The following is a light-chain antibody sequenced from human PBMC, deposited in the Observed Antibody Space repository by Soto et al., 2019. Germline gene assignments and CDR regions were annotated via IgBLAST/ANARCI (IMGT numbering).Light chain of an antibody. Sequence: QAVVTQPASVSGSPGQSITISCTGTDSDVGGYNYVSWYQQHPGKAPKLMIYGVSNRPSGVSNRFSGSKSGNTASLTISGLQADDEANYYCSSFTSSTTPHVVFGGGTKLTVL. CDR2: GVS. J-gene: IGLJ2*01. CDR3: SSFTSSTTPHVV. V-gene: IGLV2-14*01. CDR1: DSDVGGYNY.